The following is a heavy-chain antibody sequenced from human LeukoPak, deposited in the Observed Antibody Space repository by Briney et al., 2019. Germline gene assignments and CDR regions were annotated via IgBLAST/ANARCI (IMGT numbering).Heavy chain of an antibody. CDR2: IDPSGGST. Sequence: ASVKVSCKASGYTFTSYDINWVRQAPGQGLEWMGIIDPSGGSTSYAQKFQGRVTMTRDTSTSTVYMELSSLRSEDTAVYYCARDFGASDCSGGSCYSQTFDYWGQGTLVTVSS. CDR3: ARDFGASDCSGGSCYSQTFDY. D-gene: IGHD2-15*01. J-gene: IGHJ4*02. CDR1: GYTFTSYD. V-gene: IGHV1-46*01.